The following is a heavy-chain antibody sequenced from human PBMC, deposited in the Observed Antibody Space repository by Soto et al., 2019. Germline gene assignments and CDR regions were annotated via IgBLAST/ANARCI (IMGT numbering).Heavy chain of an antibody. V-gene: IGHV4-59*01. CDR2: IYYRGST. J-gene: IGHJ6*02. CDR1: GGSISGYY. D-gene: IGHD6-13*01. Sequence: SETLSLTCTVSGGSISGYYWSWIRQAPGKGLEYIGYIYYRGSTNYNPSLKSRVTMSVDTSRNQFSLKVNPVTAADTAVYYCARQQLLPFYYSLDVWGQGTTVTVSS. CDR3: ARQQLLPFYYSLDV.